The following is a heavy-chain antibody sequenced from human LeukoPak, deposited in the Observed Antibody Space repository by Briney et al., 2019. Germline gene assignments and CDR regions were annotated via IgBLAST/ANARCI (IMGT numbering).Heavy chain of an antibody. Sequence: SSETLSLTCTVSGGSISSSSYYWGWIRQPPGKGLEWIGSIYYSGSTYYNPSLKSRVTISVDTSKNQFSLKLSSVTAEDTAVYYCAKGSSRITIFGARRAGFDYWGQGTLVTVSS. D-gene: IGHD3-3*01. CDR2: IYYSGST. CDR3: AKGSSRITIFGARRAGFDY. J-gene: IGHJ4*02. CDR1: GGSISSSSYY. V-gene: IGHV4-39*07.